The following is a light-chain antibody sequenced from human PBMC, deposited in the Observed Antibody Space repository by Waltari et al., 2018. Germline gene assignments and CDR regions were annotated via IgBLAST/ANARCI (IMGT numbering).Light chain of an antibody. V-gene: IGKV3-11*01. CDR1: QTVRIY. CDR3: QQRSNRPYT. Sequence: EIVLTQSPATLSLSPGERATFSCRDSQTVRIYLAWYQQRPGQTPRLLIFDAASRATGISAKFSGSGSGTDFTLTVSNLGPEDVAVYDGQQRSNRPYTFGQGTRVESK. CDR2: DAA. J-gene: IGKJ2*01.